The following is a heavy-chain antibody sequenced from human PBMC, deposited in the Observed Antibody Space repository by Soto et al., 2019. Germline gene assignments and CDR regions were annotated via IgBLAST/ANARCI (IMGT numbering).Heavy chain of an antibody. J-gene: IGHJ5*02. Sequence: PSEPLSLTCAVSGGSISSYYWSWIRQPPGKGLEWIGYFYYSGSTNYNPSLKSRVTILVDTSQNQFSLRLSSVTAADTAVYYCARGGGYSYGSTWFDTWGQRTMVTLSS. V-gene: IGHV4-59*01. CDR3: ARGGGYSYGSTWFDT. CDR1: GGSISSYY. D-gene: IGHD5-18*01. CDR2: FYYSGST.